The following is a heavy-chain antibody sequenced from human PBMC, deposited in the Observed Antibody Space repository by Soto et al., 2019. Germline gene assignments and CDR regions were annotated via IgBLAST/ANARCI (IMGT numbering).Heavy chain of an antibody. CDR2: IGTAGDT. D-gene: IGHD2-2*01. CDR1: GFTFSSYD. J-gene: IGHJ4*02. CDR3: ARGPRLVVPAAHGGYSSSSPEPYFDY. Sequence: GGSLRLSCAASGFTFSSYDMHWVRQATGKGLEWVSAIGTAGDTYYPGSVKGRFTISRENAKNSLYLQMNSLRAGDTAVYYCARGPRLVVPAAHGGYSSSSPEPYFDYWGQGTLVTVSS. V-gene: IGHV3-13*01.